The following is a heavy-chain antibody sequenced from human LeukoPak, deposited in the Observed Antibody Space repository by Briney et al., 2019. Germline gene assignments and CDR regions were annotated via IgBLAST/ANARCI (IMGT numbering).Heavy chain of an antibody. CDR2: INPNSGGT. Sequence: ASVKVSCKASGYTFTGYYMPWVRQAPGQGLEWMGWINPNSGGTNYAQEFQGRVTMTRDTSISTAYMELSRLRSDDTAVYYCARGIGYGDYETRYFDYWGQGTLVTVSS. CDR1: GYTFTGYY. J-gene: IGHJ4*02. V-gene: IGHV1-2*02. D-gene: IGHD4-17*01. CDR3: ARGIGYGDYETRYFDY.